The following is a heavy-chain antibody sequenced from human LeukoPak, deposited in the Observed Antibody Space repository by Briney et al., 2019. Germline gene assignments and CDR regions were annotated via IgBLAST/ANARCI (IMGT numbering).Heavy chain of an antibody. CDR2: IYSGDSDT. D-gene: IGHD3-10*01. V-gene: IGHV5-51*01. CDR3: ARSVMARGVYWFDP. Sequence: GESLKISCLGSGYNFSNYWIGWVRQMPGKGLEWMGIIYSGDSDTRYSPSFQGQVTISADKSISTAYLQWSSLKAPDTAMYYCARSVMARGVYWFDPWGQGTLVIVSS. CDR1: GYNFSNYW. J-gene: IGHJ5*02.